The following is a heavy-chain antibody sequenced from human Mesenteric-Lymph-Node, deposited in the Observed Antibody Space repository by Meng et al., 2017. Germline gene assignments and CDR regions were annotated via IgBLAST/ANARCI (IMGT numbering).Heavy chain of an antibody. V-gene: IGHV3-48*03. J-gene: IGHJ4*02. CDR1: GFTFSSYE. CDR2: ISSSGSTI. Sequence: LSLTCAASGFTFSSYEMNWVRQAPGKGLEWVSYISSSGSTIYYADSVKGRFTISRDNAKNSLYLQMNSLRAEDTAVYYCARDMVWFGAHGNYWGQGTLVTVSS. D-gene: IGHD3-10*01. CDR3: ARDMVWFGAHGNY.